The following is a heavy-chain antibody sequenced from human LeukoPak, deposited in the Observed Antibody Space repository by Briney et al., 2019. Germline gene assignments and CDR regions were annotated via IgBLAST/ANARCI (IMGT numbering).Heavy chain of an antibody. V-gene: IGHV1-18*01. J-gene: IGHJ4*02. CDR3: ARDPGRDCSSTTCYPYYLDY. Sequence: SVTVSYKASGYSFTSYGISWVRQAPGQGLEWMGWISAYNGNTNYAQNLQGRVTMTTDTSTNTAYLDLRSLRSDDTAVYYCARDPGRDCSSTTCYPYYLDYWGQGTLVTVSS. CDR1: GYSFTSYG. D-gene: IGHD2-2*01. CDR2: ISAYNGNT.